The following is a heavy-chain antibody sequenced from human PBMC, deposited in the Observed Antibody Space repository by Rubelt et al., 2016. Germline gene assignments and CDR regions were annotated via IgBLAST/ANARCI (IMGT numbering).Heavy chain of an antibody. J-gene: IGHJ3*02. CDR1: GDTLSVFS. V-gene: IGHV1-24*01. Sequence: QVQLVQSGAVLKKPGASVKVSCKVSGDTLSVFSIHWVRQAPGTGLEWVGGFDGEDSETVYAQNFQGRLIMTEDTSTDTAYMELSRLTSADTAVYYCSTADSSSWYDATDTWGQGTMVTVSS. CDR3: STADSSSWYDATDT. CDR2: FDGEDSET. D-gene: IGHD6-13*01.